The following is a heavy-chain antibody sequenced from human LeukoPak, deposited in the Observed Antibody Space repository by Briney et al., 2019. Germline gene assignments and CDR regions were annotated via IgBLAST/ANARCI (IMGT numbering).Heavy chain of an antibody. CDR1: GYTFTNFD. CDR2: MNPNTGNA. J-gene: IGHJ4*02. CDR3: ARVGYSNSYDY. V-gene: IGHV1-8*02. D-gene: IGHD4-11*01. Sequence: GASVKVSCKASGYTFTNFDINWVRQATGQGLEWMGWMNPNTGNAGYAQKIQDRVTITWDASISTAYMDLSSLRSEDTAVYYCARVGYSNSYDYWGQGTLVTVSS.